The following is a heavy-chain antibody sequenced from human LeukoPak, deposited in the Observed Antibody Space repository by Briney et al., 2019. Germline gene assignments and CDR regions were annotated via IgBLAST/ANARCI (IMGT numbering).Heavy chain of an antibody. J-gene: IGHJ3*02. CDR1: GGSISSSSYY. CDR3: ASAEYSSGHFGAFDI. D-gene: IGHD6-19*01. V-gene: IGHV4-39*07. Sequence: PSETLSLTCTVSGGSISSSSYYWGWIRQPPGKGLEWIGSIYYSGSTYYNPSLKSRVTISVDTSRNQFSLKLSSVTAADTAVYYCASAEYSSGHFGAFDIWGQGTMVTVSS. CDR2: IYYSGST.